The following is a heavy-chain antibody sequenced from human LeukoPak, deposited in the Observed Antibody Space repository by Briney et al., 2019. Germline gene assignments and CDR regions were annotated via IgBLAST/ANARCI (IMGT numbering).Heavy chain of an antibody. CDR1: GYTFTSYY. CDR3: ARGAHYVYGIDDY. J-gene: IGHJ4*02. V-gene: IGHV1-18*04. CDR2: ISVTNGNT. D-gene: IGHD3-10*02. Sequence: GASVKVSCKASGYTFTSYYMHWVRQAPGQGLEWMGWISVTNGNTNYAQKLQGRVTMTTDTSTTTAYMELKSLRSDDTAVYYCARGAHYVYGIDDYWGQGTLVTVSS.